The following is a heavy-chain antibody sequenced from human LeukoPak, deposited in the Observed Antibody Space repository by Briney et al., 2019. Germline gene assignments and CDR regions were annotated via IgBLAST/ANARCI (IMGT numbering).Heavy chain of an antibody. CDR1: GYTFTSYG. V-gene: IGHV1-18*01. CDR2: ISAYNGNT. D-gene: IGHD3-9*01. J-gene: IGHJ4*02. CDR3: ARSRTAARYSLYYFDY. Sequence: ASVKVSCKASGYTFTSYGISWVRQAPGQGLEWMRWISAYNGNTNYAQKLQGRVTMTTDTSTSTAYMELRSLRSDDTAVYYCARSRTAARYSLYYFDYWGQGTLVTVSS.